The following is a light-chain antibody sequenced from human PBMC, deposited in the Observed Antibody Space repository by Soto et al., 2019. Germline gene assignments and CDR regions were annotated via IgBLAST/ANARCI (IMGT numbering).Light chain of an antibody. CDR2: DAS. CDR3: QQYTSLPRT. V-gene: IGKV1-33*01. J-gene: IGKJ2*01. CDR1: EDISDY. Sequence: DIQMTQSPSSLSASVGDRVTITCQASEDISDYLNWYQQKTGKAPKLLIYDASLLETGVPSRFSGSGSGTDFTFTISSLQPEDIATYYCQQYTSLPRTFGQGTKLAIK.